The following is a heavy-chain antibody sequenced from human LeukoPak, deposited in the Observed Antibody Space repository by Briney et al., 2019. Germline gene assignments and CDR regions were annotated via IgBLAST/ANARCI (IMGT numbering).Heavy chain of an antibody. Sequence: GGSLRLSCAASGFTLSGYWMHWVRQTPGKGLVWVSRSNPDGSSTSYVDSVKGRFTVSIDNAKNTLYLQMNSLRAEDTAVYYCARDGRGSAFDIWGQGTMVTVSS. CDR1: GFTLSGYW. CDR2: SNPDGSST. J-gene: IGHJ3*02. D-gene: IGHD5-12*01. V-gene: IGHV3-74*01. CDR3: ARDGRGSAFDI.